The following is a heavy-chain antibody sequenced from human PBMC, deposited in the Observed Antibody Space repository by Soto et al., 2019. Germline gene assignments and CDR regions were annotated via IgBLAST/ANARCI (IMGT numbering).Heavy chain of an antibody. V-gene: IGHV3-23*01. CDR1: GFTFSSYA. J-gene: IGHJ3*02. D-gene: IGHD6-19*01. CDR2: ISGSGGST. CDR3: ATEMRHSNGWYGPFNI. Sequence: EVQLLESGGGLVQPGGSLRLSCAASGFTFSSYAMSWVRQAPGKGLEWVSAISGSGGSTYYADSVKGRFTISRDNSKNTLYLQMNSLRAEDTAVYYCATEMRHSNGWYGPFNIWGQGTVITVSS.